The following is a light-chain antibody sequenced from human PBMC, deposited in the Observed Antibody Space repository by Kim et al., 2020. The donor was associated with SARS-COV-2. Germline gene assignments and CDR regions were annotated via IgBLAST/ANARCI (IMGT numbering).Light chain of an antibody. J-gene: IGKJ5*01. Sequence: ATINCKSSQSVLYSSNNKNYLAWYQQKPGQPPKLRIYWASTRESGVPDRFSGSGSGTDFTLTISSLQAEDLAVYYCQQYYSTPNTFGQGTRLEIK. CDR2: WAS. CDR1: QSVLYSSNNKNY. CDR3: QQYYSTPNT. V-gene: IGKV4-1*01.